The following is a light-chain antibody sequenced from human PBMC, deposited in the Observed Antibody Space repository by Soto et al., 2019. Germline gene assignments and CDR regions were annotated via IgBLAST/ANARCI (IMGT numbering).Light chain of an antibody. CDR1: SSDIGGYNH. CDR2: EVT. CDR3: NSYTKSSGVWV. V-gene: IGLV2-14*01. J-gene: IGLJ3*02. Sequence: QSALTQPASVSGSPGQSITISCTGTSSDIGGYNHVSWYQHHSGKVPKLIIYEVTNRPSGVSDRFSGSKSGNTASLTISGLQAEDEADDYCNSYTKSSGVWVFCGGTKLTVL.